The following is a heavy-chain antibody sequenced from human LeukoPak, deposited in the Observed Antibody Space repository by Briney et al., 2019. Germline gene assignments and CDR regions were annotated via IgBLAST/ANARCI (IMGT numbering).Heavy chain of an antibody. D-gene: IGHD6-13*01. Sequence: SETLSLTCTVSGGSISSYYWTWIRQPPGKGLEWIGYIYYTGATSYNPSLKSRVTISVDTSKKRFSLKLTSVTAADTAVYYCARMVSSWGKYYFDYWGQGTLVTVSS. CDR1: GGSISSYY. V-gene: IGHV4-59*08. J-gene: IGHJ4*02. CDR2: IYYTGAT. CDR3: ARMVSSWGKYYFDY.